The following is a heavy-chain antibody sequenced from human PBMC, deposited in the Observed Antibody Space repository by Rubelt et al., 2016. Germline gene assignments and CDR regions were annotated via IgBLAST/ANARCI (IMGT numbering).Heavy chain of an antibody. D-gene: IGHD3-9*01. V-gene: IGHV3-30*04. Sequence: GKGLEWVAVISYDGNIENYADSVKGRFTISRDDAKNSLYLQMNSLRAEDTAVYFCARDPLTGYYPFDYWGQGTLVTVSS. CDR2: ISYDGNIE. CDR3: ARDPLTGYYPFDY. J-gene: IGHJ4*02.